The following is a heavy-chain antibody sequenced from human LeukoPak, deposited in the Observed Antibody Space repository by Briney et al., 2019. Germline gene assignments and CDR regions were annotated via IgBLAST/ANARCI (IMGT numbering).Heavy chain of an antibody. J-gene: IGHJ4*02. CDR1: GFTVSSNY. CDR2: IKSKTDGGTT. V-gene: IGHV3-15*01. Sequence: GGSLRLSCAASGFTVSSNYMSWVRQAPGKGLEWVGRIKSKTDGGTTDYAAPVKGRFTISRDESKNTLYLQMNSLKTEDTAVYYCTTVVVVPADNDYWGQGTLVTVSS. CDR3: TTVVVVPADNDY. D-gene: IGHD2-2*01.